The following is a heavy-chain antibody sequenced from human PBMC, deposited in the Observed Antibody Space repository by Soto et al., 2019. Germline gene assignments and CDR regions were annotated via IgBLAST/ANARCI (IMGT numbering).Heavy chain of an antibody. CDR3: ARAVGGPTSNLDY. CDR2: INACNGNT. V-gene: IGHV1-18*01. CDR1: GYTFTSYG. D-gene: IGHD3-16*01. J-gene: IGHJ4*02. Sequence: ASVKVSCKASGYTFTSYGISWVRQAPGQGPEWMGWINACNGNTKYSQRFQGRVTITRDTSASTAYMELSSLRSEDTAVYYCARAVGGPTSNLDYWGQGTLVTVSS.